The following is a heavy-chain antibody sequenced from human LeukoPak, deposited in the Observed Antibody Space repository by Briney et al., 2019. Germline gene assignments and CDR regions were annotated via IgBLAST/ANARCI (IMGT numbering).Heavy chain of an antibody. CDR3: AREGDDILTGYYASD. J-gene: IGHJ4*02. CDR2: ISYDGSNK. V-gene: IGHV3-30*04. D-gene: IGHD3-9*01. Sequence: GGSLRLSCAASGFTFSSYAMHWVRQAPGKGLEWVAVISYDGSNKYYADSVKGRFTISRDNSKNTLYLQMNSLRAEDTAVYYCAREGDDILTGYYASDWGQGTLVTVSS. CDR1: GFTFSSYA.